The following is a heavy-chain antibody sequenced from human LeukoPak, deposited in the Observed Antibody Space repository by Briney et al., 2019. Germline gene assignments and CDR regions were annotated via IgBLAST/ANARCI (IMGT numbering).Heavy chain of an antibody. CDR3: ARDRPSRYSYDSSGYYDY. CDR1: GYTFTSYG. D-gene: IGHD3-22*01. V-gene: IGHV1-18*01. Sequence: ASVKVSCKASGYTFTSYGISWVRQAPGQGLEWMGWISAYNGNTNYAQKLQGRVTMTTDTSTSTAYMELRSLRSDDTAVYYCARDRPSRYSYDSSGYYDYWGQGTLVTVSS. J-gene: IGHJ4*02. CDR2: ISAYNGNT.